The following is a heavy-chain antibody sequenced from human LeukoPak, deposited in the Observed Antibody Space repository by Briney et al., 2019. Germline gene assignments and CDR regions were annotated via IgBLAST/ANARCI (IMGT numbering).Heavy chain of an antibody. V-gene: IGHV3-23*01. CDR2: ISGSGSST. CDR3: ARGGRGSAAVVAPRSFDI. D-gene: IGHD3-22*01. Sequence: GGSLRLSCAASGFTFTSYAMNWVRQAPGKGLEWVSTISGSGSSTYYVDSVKGRFIISRDISKNTLYLQMNSLRAEDSALYYCARGGRGSAAVVAPRSFDIWGQGTMATVSS. J-gene: IGHJ3*02. CDR1: GFTFTSYA.